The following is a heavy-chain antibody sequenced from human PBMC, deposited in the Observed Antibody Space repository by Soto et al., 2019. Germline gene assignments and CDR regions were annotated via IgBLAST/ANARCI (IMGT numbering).Heavy chain of an antibody. CDR2: IIPIFGTA. D-gene: IGHD3-10*01. J-gene: IGHJ6*02. V-gene: IGHV1-69*01. CDR3: AREDGSGSSNYYYYYGMDV. CDR1: GGTFSSYA. Sequence: QVQLVQSGAEVKKPGSSVKVSCKASGGTFSSYAISWVRQAPGQGLEWMGGIIPIFGTANYAQKFQGRVTITADESTSTAYMELSGLRSEDTAVYYCAREDGSGSSNYYYYYGMDVWGQGTTVTVSS.